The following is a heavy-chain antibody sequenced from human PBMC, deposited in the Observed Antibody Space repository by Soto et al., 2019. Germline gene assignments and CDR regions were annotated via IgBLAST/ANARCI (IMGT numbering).Heavy chain of an antibody. CDR3: AKASGESYPWNRVFDS. CDR2: ITNPGGDK. Sequence: EVQLLVSGGGLVQPGGSLRLSCAASGFTFSSYAMNWVRQAPGEGLEWVSTITNPGGDKIYADSVKGRFTSSRDNTKNTLFLQRVNLRVADTAIYYCAKASGESYPWNRVFDSWGQGTRVTVSS. V-gene: IGHV3-23*01. J-gene: IGHJ4*02. D-gene: IGHD1-26*01. CDR1: GFTFSSYA.